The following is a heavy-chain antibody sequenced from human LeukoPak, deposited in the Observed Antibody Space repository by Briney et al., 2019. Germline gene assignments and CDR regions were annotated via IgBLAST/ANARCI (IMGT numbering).Heavy chain of an antibody. D-gene: IGHD1-26*01. CDR1: GFTLSSYE. CDR2: ISSSCSTT. V-gene: IGHV3-48*03. Sequence: PGGSLRPSCAASGFTLSSYEMNWVRQAPGKGLEWISYISSSCSTTYYADSVKGRFTISRDNAKNSLYLQMNRLRAEDTAVYYCARVEWELRNYYGMDVWGQGTTVTVSS. CDR3: ARVEWELRNYYGMDV. J-gene: IGHJ6*02.